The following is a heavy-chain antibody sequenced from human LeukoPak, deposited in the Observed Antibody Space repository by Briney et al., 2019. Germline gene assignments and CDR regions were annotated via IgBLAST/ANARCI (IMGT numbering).Heavy chain of an antibody. CDR2: IYPGDSDT. V-gene: IGHV5-51*01. D-gene: IGHD6-13*01. J-gene: IGHJ4*02. Sequence: GESLEISCEAPGYRFTNFWVAWVRPLPGKGLEWMGSIYPGDSDTRYSPSFQGQVTISADKSITTAYLQWSSLKASDTAMYYCARTYSSDWLHYFDYWGQGALVTVSS. CDR3: ARTYSSDWLHYFDY. CDR1: GYRFTNFW.